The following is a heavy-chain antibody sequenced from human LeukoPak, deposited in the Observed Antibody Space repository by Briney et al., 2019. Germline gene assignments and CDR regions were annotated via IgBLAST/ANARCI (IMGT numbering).Heavy chain of an antibody. CDR3: TTDWDFTYYYYYGMDV. Sequence: PGGSLRLSCAASGFTFSNAWMSWVRQAPGKGLEWVGRIKSKTDGGTTDYAAPVKGRFTISRDDSKNTLYLQMNSLKTEDTAVYYCTTDWDFTYYYYYGMDVWGQGTTVTVSS. CDR1: GFTFSNAW. D-gene: IGHD1-26*01. J-gene: IGHJ6*02. V-gene: IGHV3-15*01. CDR2: IKSKTDGGTT.